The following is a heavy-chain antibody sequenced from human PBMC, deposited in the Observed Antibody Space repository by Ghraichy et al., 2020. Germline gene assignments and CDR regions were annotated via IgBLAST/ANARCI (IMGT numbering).Heavy chain of an antibody. Sequence: SQTLSLTCAISGDSVSSKSAAWNWIRQSPSRGLEWLGRTYYRSKWHNEYAVSVKSRITISADTSNNQFSLQLYSMSPEDTALYYCANLRTDTGGFDIWGQGTMVTVSS. CDR1: GDSVSSKSAA. J-gene: IGHJ3*02. CDR3: ANLRTDTGGFDI. V-gene: IGHV6-1*01. CDR2: TYYRSKWHN. D-gene: IGHD1-14*01.